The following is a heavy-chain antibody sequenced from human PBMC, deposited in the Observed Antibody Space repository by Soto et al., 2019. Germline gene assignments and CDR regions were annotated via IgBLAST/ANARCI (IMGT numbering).Heavy chain of an antibody. CDR3: AINHADYFDY. V-gene: IGHV4-31*03. CDR2: IYYSGST. CDR1: GGSISSGGYY. J-gene: IGHJ4*02. Sequence: QVQLQESGPGLVKPSQTLSLTCTVSGGSISSGGYYWSWIRQHPGKGLEWIGYIYYSGSTYYNPSLNSRVTISVETSKNPFFLKLSSVTAADTAVYYCAINHADYFDYWGQGTLVTVSS.